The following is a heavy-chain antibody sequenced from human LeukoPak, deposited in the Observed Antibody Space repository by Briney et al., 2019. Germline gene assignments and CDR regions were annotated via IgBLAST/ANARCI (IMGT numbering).Heavy chain of an antibody. CDR2: IRSSSSYI. V-gene: IGHV3-21*01. J-gene: IGHJ4*02. D-gene: IGHD3-22*01. Sequence: VGSLRLSCVASGFTFSSYSMNWVRQAPGKGLEWVSSIRSSSSYIYYADSVKGRFTISRDNANNSLYLQMNSLRAEDTAVYYCARDQGDAPYYYDSSGYYYDYWGQGTLVTVS. CDR1: GFTFSSYS. CDR3: ARDQGDAPYYYDSSGYYYDY.